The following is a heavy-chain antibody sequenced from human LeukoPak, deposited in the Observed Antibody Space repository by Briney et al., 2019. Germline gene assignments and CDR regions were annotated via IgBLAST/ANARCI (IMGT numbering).Heavy chain of an antibody. V-gene: IGHV4-59*01. CDR2: IYYSGST. Sequence: SETLSLTCTVSGGSISSYYWSWIRQPPGKGLEWIGYIYYSGSTNYNPSFKSRVTISVDTSKNQFSLKLSSVTAADTAVYYCARGYSSSWYLYWGQGTLVTVSS. CDR3: ARGYSSSWYLY. J-gene: IGHJ4*02. CDR1: GGSISSYY. D-gene: IGHD6-13*01.